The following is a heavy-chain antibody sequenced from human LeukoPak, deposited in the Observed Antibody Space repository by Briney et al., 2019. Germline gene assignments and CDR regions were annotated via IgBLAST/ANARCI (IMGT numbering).Heavy chain of an antibody. CDR1: GYTFTTYG. J-gene: IGHJ6*02. CDR3: ARIPMIVVLPAPPQYYYYGMDV. Sequence: ASVKGSCKTSGYTFTTYGISWVRQAPGQELEWMGWISAYNCNTNYAQKLQGRVTMTTDTATSTAYMELRSLRSDDTAVYYCARIPMIVVLPAPPQYYYYGMDVWGQGTTVTVSS. V-gene: IGHV1-18*01. D-gene: IGHD2-2*01. CDR2: ISAYNCNT.